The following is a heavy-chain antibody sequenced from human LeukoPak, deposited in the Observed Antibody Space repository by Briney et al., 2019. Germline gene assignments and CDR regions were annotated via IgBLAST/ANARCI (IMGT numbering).Heavy chain of an antibody. V-gene: IGHV3-30-3*01. D-gene: IGHD3-22*01. CDR3: ARDGDSSGYRNWFDP. Sequence: GRSLSLSCAVSGFTFSSYAMHWVRQAPGKGLEWVAVISYDGSKKYYADSMKGRFTISRDNSKNTLYLQMNSLRAEDTAVYYCARDGDSSGYRNWFDPWGQGTLVTVSS. CDR2: ISYDGSKK. CDR1: GFTFSSYA. J-gene: IGHJ5*02.